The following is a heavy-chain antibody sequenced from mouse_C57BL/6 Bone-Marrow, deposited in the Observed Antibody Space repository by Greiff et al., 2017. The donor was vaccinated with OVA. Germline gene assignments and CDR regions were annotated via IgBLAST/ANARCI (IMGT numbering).Heavy chain of an antibody. V-gene: IGHV1-81*01. J-gene: IGHJ4*01. CDR1: GYTFTSYG. CDR3: ARWNYYAMDY. CDR2: IYPRSGNT. Sequence: QVQLQQSGAELARPGASVKLSCKASGYTFTSYGISWVKQRTGQGLEWIGEIYPRSGNTYYNEKFKGKATLTADTSSNTAYMQLSSLTTEDSAIYYCARWNYYAMDYWGQGTSVTVSS.